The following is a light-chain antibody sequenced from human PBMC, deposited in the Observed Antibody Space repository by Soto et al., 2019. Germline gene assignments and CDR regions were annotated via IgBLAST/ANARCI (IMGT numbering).Light chain of an antibody. CDR3: QQYGSSTIT. CDR2: GAS. V-gene: IGKV3-20*01. J-gene: IGKJ5*01. Sequence: EILFTQSPGTLSLSPGERSTLSCRASQSVSSSYLAWYQQKPGQAPRLPIYGASSRETGIPDRFSGSGAGTEFTLTISRLEPEDFAVYYCQQYGSSTITFGQGTRLEIK. CDR1: QSVSSSY.